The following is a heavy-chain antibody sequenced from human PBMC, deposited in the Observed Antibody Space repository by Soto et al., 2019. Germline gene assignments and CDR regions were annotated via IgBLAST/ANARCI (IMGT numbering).Heavy chain of an antibody. J-gene: IGHJ6*04. Sequence: PGSSLRLFSAGSGFIVCKYALSWVRQAPGKGLEWVSGISASGGATYYADSVKGRFTISRDNSKNTHSLQMNSLRAEDTAVYYCAKDPNGDFVGGFEFRGEVTTFPVSP. CDR2: ISASGGAT. CDR1: GFIVCKYA. D-gene: IGHD2-15*01. V-gene: IGHV3-23*01. CDR3: AKDPNGDFVGGFEF.